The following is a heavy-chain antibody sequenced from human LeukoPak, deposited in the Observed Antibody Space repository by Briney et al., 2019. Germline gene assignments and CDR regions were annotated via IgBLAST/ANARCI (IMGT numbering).Heavy chain of an antibody. CDR2: IWCDGSNK. CDR3: ARVSGSGYDLDY. CDR1: GFTFSSYG. V-gene: IGHV3-33*01. J-gene: IGHJ4*02. D-gene: IGHD5-12*01. Sequence: GGSLRLSCAASGFTFSSYGMHWVRQAPGKGLEWVAVIWCDGSNKYYADSVKGRFTISRDNSKNTLYLQMNSLRAEDTAVYYCARVSGSGYDLDYWGQGTLVTVSS.